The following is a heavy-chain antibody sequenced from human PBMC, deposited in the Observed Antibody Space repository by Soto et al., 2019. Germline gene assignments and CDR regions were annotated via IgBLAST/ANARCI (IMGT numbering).Heavy chain of an antibody. CDR3: VRSMIIVVRLIGLDY. J-gene: IGHJ4*02. D-gene: IGHD3-22*01. CDR2: ISYDGSNK. V-gene: IGHV3-30-3*01. Sequence: GGSLRLSCGASGFTFRSYAMHWVRQTPGKGLEWVAVISYDGSNKHYADSVKGRFSISRDNSKNMLYLQMDSLSTEDTAVYYCVRSMIIVVRLIGLDYWGQGTLVTV. CDR1: GFTFRSYA.